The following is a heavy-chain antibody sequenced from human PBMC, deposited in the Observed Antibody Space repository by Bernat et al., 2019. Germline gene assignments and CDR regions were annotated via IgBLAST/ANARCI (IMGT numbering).Heavy chain of an antibody. CDR1: GFTFSSYG. CDR3: AKDHGGKTGAFDY. J-gene: IGHJ4*02. V-gene: IGHV3-30*18. D-gene: IGHD1-1*01. Sequence: QVQLVESGGGVVQPGRSLRLSCAASGFTFSSYGMPWVRQAPGKGLEWVAVISYDGSNKYYADSVKGRFTISRDKSKNTLYLQMNSLRAEDTAVYYCAKDHGGKTGAFDYWGQGTLVTVYS. CDR2: ISYDGSNK.